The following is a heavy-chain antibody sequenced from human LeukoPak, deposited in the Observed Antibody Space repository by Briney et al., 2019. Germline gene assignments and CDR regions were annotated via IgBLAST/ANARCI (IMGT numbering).Heavy chain of an antibody. CDR3: ASVYDKTIYGMDV. Sequence: GGSLRLSCAASGFTFNNYKMNWVRQAPGKGLEWVSAISGSGGSTYYADSVKGRFTISRDNSKNTLYLQMNSLRAEDTAVYYCASVYDKTIYGMDVWGQGTTVTVSS. CDR1: GFTFNNYK. D-gene: IGHD5/OR15-5a*01. V-gene: IGHV3-23*01. CDR2: ISGSGGST. J-gene: IGHJ6*02.